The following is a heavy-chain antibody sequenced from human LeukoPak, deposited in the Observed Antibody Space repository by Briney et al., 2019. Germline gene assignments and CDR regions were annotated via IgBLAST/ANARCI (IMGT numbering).Heavy chain of an antibody. CDR2: INHCGGT. J-gene: IGHJ5*02. CDR3: ARGRMTGYDFWSGYPRINWFDP. D-gene: IGHD3-3*01. V-gene: IGHV4-34*01. Sequence: PSETLSLTCAVYGGSFSGYYWSWIRQPPGKGLEWIGEINHCGGTNYNPSLKSRVTISVDTSKNQFSLKLSSVTAADTAVYYCARGRMTGYDFWSGYPRINWFDPWGQGTLVTVSS. CDR1: GGSFSGYY.